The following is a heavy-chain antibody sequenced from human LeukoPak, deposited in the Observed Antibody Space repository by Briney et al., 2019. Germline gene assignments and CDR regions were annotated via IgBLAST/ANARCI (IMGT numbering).Heavy chain of an antibody. Sequence: GGSLRLSCAASGFTFSSYGMHWVRQAPGKGLEWVAFIRYDGSNKYYADSVKGRSTISRDNSKNTLYLQMNSLRAEDTAVYYCAKDRGLYSSSLYFDYWGQGTLVTVSS. CDR3: AKDRGLYSSSLYFDY. CDR2: IRYDGSNK. J-gene: IGHJ4*02. CDR1: GFTFSSYG. V-gene: IGHV3-30*02. D-gene: IGHD6-13*01.